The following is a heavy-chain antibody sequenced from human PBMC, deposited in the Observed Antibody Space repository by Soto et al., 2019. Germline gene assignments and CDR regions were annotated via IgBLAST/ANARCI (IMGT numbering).Heavy chain of an antibody. CDR2: ISWNSVSI. CDR1: EFTFDDYA. V-gene: IGHV3-9*01. J-gene: IGHJ3*01. Sequence: PGGSLRLSCAASEFTFDDYAMHWVRQAPGKGPEWVSGISWNSVSIAYADSVKGRFTISRDNARNSLYLQMNSLRAEETALYYCAKDISKYSSGRYAAFDLWGQGTMVTVSS. D-gene: IGHD3-22*01. CDR3: AKDISKYSSGRYAAFDL.